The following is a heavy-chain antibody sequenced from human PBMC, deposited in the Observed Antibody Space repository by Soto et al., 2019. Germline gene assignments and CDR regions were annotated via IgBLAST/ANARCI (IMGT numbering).Heavy chain of an antibody. V-gene: IGHV3-23*01. CDR3: AKERLGRGIDY. J-gene: IGHJ4*02. D-gene: IGHD3-10*01. CDR1: GFTFSNYA. Sequence: GGSLRLSCAASGFTFSNYAMTWVHQAPGKGPEWISTVNNGGGGTYYADSVKGRFTISRDNSKNTLYLQVSSLRAEDTAVYYCAKERLGRGIDYWGQGILVTVSS. CDR2: VNNGGGGT.